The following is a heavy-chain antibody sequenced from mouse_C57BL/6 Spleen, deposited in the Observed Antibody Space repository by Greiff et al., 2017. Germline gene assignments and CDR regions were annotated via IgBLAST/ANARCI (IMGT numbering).Heavy chain of an antibody. CDR1: GYTFTSYW. CDR2: IHPNSGST. CDR3: ARALPGSYYFDY. Sequence: VQLQQPGAELVKPGASVKLSCKASGYTFTSYWMHWVKQRPGQGLEWIGMIHPNSGSTNYNEKFKSKATLTVDKSSSTAYMQLSSLTSEDAAVYDGARALPGSYYFDYWGQGTTLTVSS. J-gene: IGHJ2*01. V-gene: IGHV1-64*01.